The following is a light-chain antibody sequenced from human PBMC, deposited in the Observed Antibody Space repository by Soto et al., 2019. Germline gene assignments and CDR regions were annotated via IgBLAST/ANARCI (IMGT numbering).Light chain of an antibody. V-gene: IGLV2-8*01. J-gene: IGLJ2*01. CDR2: EVT. CDR1: SSDVGAYNY. CDR3: SSYAGSGNVV. Sequence: QSVLTQPPSASGSPGQSVTISCTGTSSDVGAYNYVSWYQQHPGKAPKFMIYEVTKRPSGVPDRFSGSKSGNTASLTVSGLQAEDEADYYCSSYAGSGNVVFGGGTKLTVL.